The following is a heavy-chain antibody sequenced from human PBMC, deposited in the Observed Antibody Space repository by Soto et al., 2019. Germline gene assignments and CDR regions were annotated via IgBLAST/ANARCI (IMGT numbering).Heavy chain of an antibody. CDR2: IVVGSGNT. CDR3: AAPYSNYPGSYYYGMDV. D-gene: IGHD4-4*01. V-gene: IGHV1-58*01. CDR1: GFTFTSSA. J-gene: IGHJ6*02. Sequence: SVKVSWEAFGFTFTSSAGRWVRRARGQRLEWIGWIVVGSGNTNYAQKFQERVTITRDMSTSTAYMELSSLRSEDTAVYYCAAPYSNYPGSYYYGMDVWGQGPTVTVSS.